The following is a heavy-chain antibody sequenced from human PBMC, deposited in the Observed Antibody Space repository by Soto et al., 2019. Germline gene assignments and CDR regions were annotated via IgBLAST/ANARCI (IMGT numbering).Heavy chain of an antibody. Sequence: QVQLVQSVAELKMPGSSVKVSCTASGGTFTSYTFSWVRQVPGQGLEWMGRIIPILRMADFAQKFQGRVTINADESTSTVYMKLSSLRSEDTAVYYCATSYGSGSAHFDYWGQGNLVTVS. J-gene: IGHJ4*02. CDR1: GGTFTSYT. D-gene: IGHD3-10*01. V-gene: IGHV1-69*02. CDR3: ATSYGSGSAHFDY. CDR2: IIPILRMA.